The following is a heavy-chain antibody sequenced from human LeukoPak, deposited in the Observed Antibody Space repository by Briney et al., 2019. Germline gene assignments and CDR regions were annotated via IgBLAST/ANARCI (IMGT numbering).Heavy chain of an antibody. V-gene: IGHV3-23*01. J-gene: IGHJ4*02. CDR2: ISDFGAST. Sequence: GGSLRLSCAASGFTLSNYAMNWVRQAPGKGREWVSVISDFGASTYYADSVKGRFTISRDNSKNTLYLQMNSLRAEDTAVYYCAKPRTIAVPGRSGFDYWGQGTLVTVSS. CDR3: AKPRTIAVPGRSGFDY. CDR1: GFTLSNYA. D-gene: IGHD6-13*01.